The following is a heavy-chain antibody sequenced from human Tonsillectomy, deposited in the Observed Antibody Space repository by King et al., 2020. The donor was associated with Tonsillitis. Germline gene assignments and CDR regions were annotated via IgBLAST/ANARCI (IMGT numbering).Heavy chain of an antibody. J-gene: IGHJ4*02. CDR3: AHRPYGDYTFDY. V-gene: IGHV2-5*02. Sequence: TLKESGPTLVKPTQTLTLTCTFSGFSLSTSGVGVGWLRQPPEKAPEWLSLIYWDDDKRYSPSLKSRLTITKDTSKNQVVLTMNNMDPVDTATYYCAHRPYGDYTFDYWGQGTLVTVSS. CDR1: GFSLSTSGVG. D-gene: IGHD4-17*01. CDR2: IYWDDDK.